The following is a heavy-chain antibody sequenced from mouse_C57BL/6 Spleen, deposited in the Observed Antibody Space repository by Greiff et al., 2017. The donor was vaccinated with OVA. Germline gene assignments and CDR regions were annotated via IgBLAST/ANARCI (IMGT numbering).Heavy chain of an antibody. Sequence: QVQLQQSGAELVKPGASVKLSCTASGYTFTSYWMHWVQQTPGQGLEWIGTIHTDSGSTNYNEKFKGKATLTVDKSSSTTYMQLSGLTSEDSAVYDGGECDEWHVAYRGKGALVTVSA. V-gene: IGHV1-64*01. CDR1: GYTFTSYW. D-gene: IGHD6-1*01. CDR2: IHTDSGST. J-gene: IGHJ3*01. CDR3: GECDEWHVAY.